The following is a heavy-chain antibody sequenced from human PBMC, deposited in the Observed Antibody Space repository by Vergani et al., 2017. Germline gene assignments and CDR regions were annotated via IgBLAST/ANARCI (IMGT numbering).Heavy chain of an antibody. D-gene: IGHD2-15*01. Sequence: EVQLVESGGGLVQPGGSLRLSCAASGFTFSSYCMSWVRQAPGKGLEWVANIKQDGSEKYYVDSVKGRFTISRDNAKNSLYLQMNSLRAEDTAVYYCARRYCSGGSCWYNWFDPWGQGTLVTVSS. J-gene: IGHJ5*02. CDR3: ARRYCSGGSCWYNWFDP. CDR1: GFTFSSYC. V-gene: IGHV3-7*01. CDR2: IKQDGSEK.